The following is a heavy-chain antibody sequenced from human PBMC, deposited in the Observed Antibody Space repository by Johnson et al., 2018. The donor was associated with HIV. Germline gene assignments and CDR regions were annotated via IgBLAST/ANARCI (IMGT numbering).Heavy chain of an antibody. J-gene: IGHJ3*02. V-gene: IGHV3-7*01. CDR2: IKQDGSEK. CDR1: GITVSSYW. D-gene: IGHD2-8*02. CDR3: ARERSIVLVVYAMPGAFDI. Sequence: VQLVESGGGLAQPGGSLRLSCAASGITVSSYWMSWVRQAPGKGLEWVANIKQDGSEKYYVDSVKGRFTISRDNSKNTLYLQMNSLRAEDTAVYYCARERSIVLVVYAMPGAFDIWGQGTMVTVSS.